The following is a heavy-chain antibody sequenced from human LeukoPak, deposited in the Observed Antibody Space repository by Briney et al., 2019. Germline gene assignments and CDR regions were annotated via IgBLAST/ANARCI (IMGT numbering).Heavy chain of an antibody. CDR1: GFTFSSYA. CDR3: ARGGGKLLFRYYYMDV. J-gene: IGHJ6*03. CDR2: ISYDGGNE. V-gene: IGHV3-30*01. D-gene: IGHD2-21*01. Sequence: PGGSLRLSCAASGFTFSSYAMHWVRQAPGKGLEWVAVISYDGGNEYYADSVKGRFTISRDKSKSTLYLQMNSLRAEDTAVYYCARGGGKLLFRYYYMDVWGKGTTVTVS.